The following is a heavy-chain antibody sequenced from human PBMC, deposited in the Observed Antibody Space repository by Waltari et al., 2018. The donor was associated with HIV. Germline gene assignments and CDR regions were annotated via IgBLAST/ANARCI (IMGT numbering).Heavy chain of an antibody. J-gene: IGHJ6*02. Sequence: QVQLQESVPGLVKPSQTLSLTCTVSGGSISSGGYYWSWIRQHPGKGLEWIGYIYYSGSTYYNPSLKSRVTISVDTSKNQFSLKLSSVTAADTAVYYCARVDMVRGVIIDPLFYGMDVWGQGTTVTVSS. CDR3: ARVDMVRGVIIDPLFYGMDV. V-gene: IGHV4-31*03. D-gene: IGHD3-10*01. CDR2: IYYSGST. CDR1: GGSISSGGYY.